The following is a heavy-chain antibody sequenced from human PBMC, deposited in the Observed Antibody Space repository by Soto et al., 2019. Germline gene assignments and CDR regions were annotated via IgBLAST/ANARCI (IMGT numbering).Heavy chain of an antibody. D-gene: IGHD6-13*01. CDR3: ATCSSWYAARGWFDP. CDR1: GGAFSSYA. J-gene: IGHJ5*02. Sequence: SVKVSCKASGGAFSSYAISWVRQAPVQGLEWMGGIIPIFGTANYAQKFQGRVTITADDTTSTAYMELSSLRSEDKAVYYCATCSSWYAARGWFDPWGQGTLVTVSS. CDR2: IIPIFGTA. V-gene: IGHV1-69*13.